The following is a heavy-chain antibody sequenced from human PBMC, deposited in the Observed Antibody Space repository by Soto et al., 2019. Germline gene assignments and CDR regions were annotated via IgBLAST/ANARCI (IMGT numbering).Heavy chain of an antibody. CDR2: MKKDGSEK. D-gene: IGHD3-3*01. CDR3: AKLGSGYYTGLYFDY. CDR1: GFSFCDYW. J-gene: IGHJ4*02. V-gene: IGHV3-7*03. Sequence: GGSLRLSCAASGFSFCDYWMSWVRQAPGKGLEWVAHMKKDGSEKYYVDSVKGRFTVSRDNTKSSLYLQMSSLRAEDTAVYYCAKLGSGYYTGLYFDYWGQGTLVTVSS.